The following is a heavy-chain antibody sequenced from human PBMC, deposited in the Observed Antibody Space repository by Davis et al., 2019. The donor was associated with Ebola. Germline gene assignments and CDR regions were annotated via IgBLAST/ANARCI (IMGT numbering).Heavy chain of an antibody. V-gene: IGHV4-39*01. CDR1: GGSIISSSYY. CDR2: IYYSGNT. CDR3: AKGYCPNGVCYSFFP. Sequence: SETLSLTCTVSGGSIISSSYYWGWIRQPPGKGLEWIGSIYYSGNTYYNPSLKSRVTISADTSKNQFSLRLNSVTAADTAVYYCAKGYCPNGVCYSFFPWGQGTLVTVSS. J-gene: IGHJ5*02. D-gene: IGHD2-8*01.